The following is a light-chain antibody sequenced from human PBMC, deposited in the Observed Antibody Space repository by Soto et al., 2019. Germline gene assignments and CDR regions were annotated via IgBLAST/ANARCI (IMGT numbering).Light chain of an antibody. J-gene: IGKJ4*01. V-gene: IGKV3-20*01. CDR1: QSVFNNH. CDR2: GAS. Sequence: EIVLTPSPGTLSLSPVERATLSCRASQSVFNNHIGWYQQKPGQAPRRLIFGASFRATGIPDRFSGSGSGTDFTLTISSLEPEDFAVYYCQQYGSSPLTFGGGTKVDNK. CDR3: QQYGSSPLT.